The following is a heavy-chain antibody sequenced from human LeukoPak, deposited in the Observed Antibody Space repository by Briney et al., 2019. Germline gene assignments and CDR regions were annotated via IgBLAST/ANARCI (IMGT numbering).Heavy chain of an antibody. CDR2: IYYSGST. CDR1: GGSISSSSYY. CDR3: ARDSGSSSSAYYYYYYMDV. J-gene: IGHJ6*03. Sequence: KPSETLSLTCAVSGGSISSSSYYWGWIRQPPGKGLEWIGSIYYSGSTYYNPSLKSRVTISVDTSKNQFSLKLSSVTAADTAVYYCARDSGSSSSAYYYYYYMDVWGKGTTVTVSS. D-gene: IGHD6-6*01. V-gene: IGHV4-39*07.